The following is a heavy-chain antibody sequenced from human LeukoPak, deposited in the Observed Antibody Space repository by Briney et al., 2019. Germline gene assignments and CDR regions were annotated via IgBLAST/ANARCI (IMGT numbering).Heavy chain of an antibody. CDR1: GYTFTSYG. V-gene: IGHV1-18*01. CDR2: IGAYNGNT. Sequence: ASVTVSCKASGYTFTSYGISWVRQAPGQGLEWMGWIGAYNGNTNYAQKLQGRVTMTTDTSTGTAYMELRSLRSDDTAVYYCARDDCSGGSCYPDAFDIWGQGTMVTVSS. CDR3: ARDDCSGGSCYPDAFDI. D-gene: IGHD2-15*01. J-gene: IGHJ3*02.